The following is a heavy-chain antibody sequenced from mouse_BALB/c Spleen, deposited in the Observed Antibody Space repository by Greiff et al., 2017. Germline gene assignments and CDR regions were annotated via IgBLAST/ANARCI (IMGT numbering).Heavy chain of an antibody. CDR1: GFTFSSFG. Sequence: EVQVVESGGGLVQPGGSRKLSCAASGFTFSSFGMHWVRQAPEKGLEWVAYISSGSSTIYYADTVKGRFTISRDNPKNTLFLQMTSLRSEDTAMYYCARRMITTPYYAMDYWGQGTSVTVSS. CDR2: ISSGSSTI. D-gene: IGHD2-4*01. V-gene: IGHV5-17*02. CDR3: ARRMITTPYYAMDY. J-gene: IGHJ4*01.